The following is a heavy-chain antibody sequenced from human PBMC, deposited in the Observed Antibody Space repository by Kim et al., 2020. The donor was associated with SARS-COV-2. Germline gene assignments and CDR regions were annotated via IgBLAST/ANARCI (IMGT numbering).Heavy chain of an antibody. CDR3: AKRFPPGYSVVGSGGMDV. J-gene: IGHJ6*02. Sequence: VKGRFTVSRDNSKTMLYLQMNSLGGEDTAVYYCAKRFPPGYSVVGSGGMDVWGRGTTVTVSS. V-gene: IGHV3-23*01. D-gene: IGHD3-9*01.